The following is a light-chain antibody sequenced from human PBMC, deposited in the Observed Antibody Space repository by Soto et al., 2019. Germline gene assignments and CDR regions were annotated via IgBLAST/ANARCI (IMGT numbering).Light chain of an antibody. CDR3: QHYKSYSEA. Sequence: TQSPSTLSGSVGDRVTITCRASQTISSWLAWYQQKPGKAPKLLIYKASTLKSGVPSRFSGSGSGTEFTLTISRLQPYDFATYYCQHYKSYSEAFGQGTKVE. J-gene: IGKJ1*01. V-gene: IGKV1-5*03. CDR1: QTISSW. CDR2: KAS.